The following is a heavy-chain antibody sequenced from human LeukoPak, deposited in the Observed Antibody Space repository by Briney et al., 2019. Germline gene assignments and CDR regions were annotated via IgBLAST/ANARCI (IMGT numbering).Heavy chain of an antibody. V-gene: IGHV4-34*01. CDR2: ISHSGST. CDR3: ARGTTHYYDSNGYSAHKYYFDY. D-gene: IGHD3-22*01. Sequence: SSETLSLTCAVYGGSFSGYYWSWIRQPPGKGLEWIGEISHSGSTNYNPSLKSRVTISVDTSKNQFSLKLSSVTAADTAVYYCARGTTHYYDSNGYSAHKYYFDYWGQGTLVTVSS. CDR1: GGSFSGYY. J-gene: IGHJ4*02.